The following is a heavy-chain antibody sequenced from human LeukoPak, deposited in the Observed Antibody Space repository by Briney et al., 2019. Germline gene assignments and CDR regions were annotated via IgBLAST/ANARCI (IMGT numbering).Heavy chain of an antibody. Sequence: GGSLRLSCAASGFTFSSYAMSWVRQAPGKGLEWVSAISGSGGSTYYAESVKGRFTISRDNSKNTLYLQMNSLRAEDAAVYYCAKGAHDSSGYYSYWGQGTLVTVSS. CDR2: ISGSGGST. J-gene: IGHJ4*02. CDR3: AKGAHDSSGYYSY. V-gene: IGHV3-23*01. D-gene: IGHD3-22*01. CDR1: GFTFSSYA.